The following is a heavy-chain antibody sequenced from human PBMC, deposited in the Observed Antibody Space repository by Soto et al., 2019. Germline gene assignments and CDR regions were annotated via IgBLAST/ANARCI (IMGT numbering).Heavy chain of an antibody. CDR3: AKISIAYTLDY. J-gene: IGHJ4*02. V-gene: IGHV3-23*01. CDR2: ISGSDDSI. D-gene: IGHD2-21*01. CDR1: GFTFSSYA. Sequence: EVQLLESGGGLVQPGESLRLSCAASGFTFSSYAMSWVRQAPGKGLEWVSAISGSDDSIYYADSLKGRFTISRDYSKNTLNLQMNGLRAEDTAAYYCAKISIAYTLDYWGQGTLVTVSS.